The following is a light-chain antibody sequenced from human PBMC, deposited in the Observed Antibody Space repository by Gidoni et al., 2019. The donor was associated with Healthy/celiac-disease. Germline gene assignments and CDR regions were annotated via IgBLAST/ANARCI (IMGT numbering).Light chain of an antibody. CDR1: SSNIGAGYD. J-gene: IGLJ2*01. V-gene: IGLV1-40*01. CDR2: GNS. CDR3: QSYDSSLSGVV. Sequence: QSVLTQPPQCLRPPGQRVTISCTGSSSNIGAGYDVPWYQQLPGTAPKLLIYGNSNRPSGVPDRFSGSKSGTSASLAITGLQAEDEADYYCQSYDSSLSGVVFGGGTKLTVL.